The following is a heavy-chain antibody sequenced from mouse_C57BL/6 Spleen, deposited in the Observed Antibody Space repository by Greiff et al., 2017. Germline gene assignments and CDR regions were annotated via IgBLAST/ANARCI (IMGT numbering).Heavy chain of an antibody. Sequence: EVKLQESGTVLARPGASVKMSCKTSGYTFTSYWMHWVKQRPGQGLEWIGAIYPGNSDTSYNQKFKGKAKLTAVTSASTAYMELSSLTNEDSAVYYGTRTGVTTVVAGDFDYWGQCTTLTVSS. CDR3: TRTGVTTVVAGDFDY. CDR2: IYPGNSDT. CDR1: GYTFTSYW. J-gene: IGHJ2*01. V-gene: IGHV1-5*01. D-gene: IGHD1-1*01.